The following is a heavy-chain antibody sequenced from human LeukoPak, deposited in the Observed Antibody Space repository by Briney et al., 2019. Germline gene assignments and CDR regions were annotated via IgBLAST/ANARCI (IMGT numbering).Heavy chain of an antibody. D-gene: IGHD5-18*01. CDR3: ARWIQLSYGMDV. CDR2: IIPIFGTA. V-gene: IGHV1-69*13. Sequence: SVKVSCKASGGTFSSYAISWVRQAPGQGLEWMGGIIPIFGTANYAQKFQGRVTITADESTSTAYMELSSLRSEDTAVYYCARWIQLSYGMDVWGQGTTVTVSS. J-gene: IGHJ6*02. CDR1: GGTFSSYA.